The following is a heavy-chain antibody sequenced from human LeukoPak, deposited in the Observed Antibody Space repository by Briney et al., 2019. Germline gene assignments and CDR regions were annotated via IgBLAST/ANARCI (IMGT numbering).Heavy chain of an antibody. V-gene: IGHV4-34*01. J-gene: IGHJ4*02. Sequence: SETLSLTCAVYNGSFNEYYWSWIRQPPGKGLEWIGEINHSGSTNYNPSLKSRVTISVDTSKNQFSLKLSSVTAADTAVYYCARVGAAGSNDGVHKRLDYWGQGTLVTVSS. D-gene: IGHD6-13*01. CDR2: INHSGST. CDR3: ARVGAAGSNDGVHKRLDY. CDR1: NGSFNEYY.